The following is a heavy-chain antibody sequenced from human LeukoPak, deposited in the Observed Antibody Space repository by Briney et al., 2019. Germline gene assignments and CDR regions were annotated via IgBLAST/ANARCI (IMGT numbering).Heavy chain of an antibody. Sequence: PGGSLRLSCAASGFTLSSYEMNWVRQAPGKGLEWISYISSSGTTIYYADSVKGRFTISRDNSKNTLSLQMNSLRAEDTAVYYCAKEAYSVVTSAEYFQHWGQGTLVTVSS. CDR3: AKEAYSVVTSAEYFQH. CDR1: GFTLSSYE. CDR2: ISSSGTTI. D-gene: IGHD4-23*01. J-gene: IGHJ1*01. V-gene: IGHV3-48*03.